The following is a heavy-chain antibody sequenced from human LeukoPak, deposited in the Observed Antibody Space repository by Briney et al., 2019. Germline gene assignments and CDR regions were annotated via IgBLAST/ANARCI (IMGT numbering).Heavy chain of an antibody. Sequence: PGGSLRLSCAAFGFTFSSYWMNWVRQAPGKGLVWVSRIAGDGSSTTYADSVKGRFSISRDNAKNTLYLQMNSLRVEDTAVYYCARGRPHGNDYWGQGTLVTVSS. CDR2: IAGDGSST. CDR3: ARGRPHGNDY. J-gene: IGHJ4*02. CDR1: GFTFSSYW. D-gene: IGHD4-23*01. V-gene: IGHV3-74*01.